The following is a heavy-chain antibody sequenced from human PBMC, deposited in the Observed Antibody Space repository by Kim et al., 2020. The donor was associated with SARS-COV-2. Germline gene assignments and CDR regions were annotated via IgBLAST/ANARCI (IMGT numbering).Heavy chain of an antibody. CDR1: GFTFSDYT. CDR3: VKGGGSIYRFFDY. Sequence: GGSLRLSCGASGFTFSDYTMSWVRQAPGKGLQWVSTVSSGATSTYYADSVKGRFTISRDNSKNTLFMQMNSLRAEDTAIYYCVKGGGSIYRFFDYWGQGTL. CDR2: VSSGATST. J-gene: IGHJ4*02. V-gene: IGHV3-23*01.